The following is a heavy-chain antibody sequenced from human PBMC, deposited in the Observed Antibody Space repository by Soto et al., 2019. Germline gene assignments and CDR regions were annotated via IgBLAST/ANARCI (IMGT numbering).Heavy chain of an antibody. CDR1: GFTFSSYS. J-gene: IGHJ6*03. D-gene: IGHD4-4*01. CDR2: ISSSSSYI. Sequence: GGSLRLSCAASGFTFSSYSMNWVRQAPGKGLEWVSSISSSSSYIYYADSVKGRFTISRDNAKNSLYLQMNSLRAEDTAVYYCARGGHSNYYYYMDVWGKGTTVTVSS. CDR3: ARGGHSNYYYYMDV. V-gene: IGHV3-21*01.